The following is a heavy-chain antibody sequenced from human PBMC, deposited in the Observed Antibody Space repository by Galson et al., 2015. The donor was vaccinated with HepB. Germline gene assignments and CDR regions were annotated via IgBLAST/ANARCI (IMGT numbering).Heavy chain of an antibody. D-gene: IGHD6-19*01. CDR1: GFTFSSYW. CDR3: ASRGRHNSSGWYSPADY. CDR2: INSDGSST. Sequence: SLRLSCAASGFTFSSYWMHWVRQAPGKGLVWVSRINSDGSSTSYADSVKGRFIISRDNAENTLYLQMNSLRAEDTAVYYCASRGRHNSSGWYSPADYWGQGTLFTVSS. J-gene: IGHJ4*02. V-gene: IGHV3-74*01.